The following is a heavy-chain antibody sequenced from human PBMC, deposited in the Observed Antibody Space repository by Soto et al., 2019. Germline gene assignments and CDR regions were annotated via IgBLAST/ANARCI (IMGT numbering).Heavy chain of an antibody. CDR2: ISSTSSTI. J-gene: IGHJ6*02. CDR3: AAYYGSGSYFPDHYGYGMDV. Sequence: EVQVVESGGGLVQPGGSLRISCAASGFTFSIYSMNWVRQAPGKGLEWISYISSTSSTIYYADSVKGRFTISRDNAKTSLYLQMNSLRAEDTAVYYGAAYYGSGSYFPDHYGYGMDVWGQGTTVTVSS. V-gene: IGHV3-48*01. CDR1: GFTFSIYS. D-gene: IGHD3-10*01.